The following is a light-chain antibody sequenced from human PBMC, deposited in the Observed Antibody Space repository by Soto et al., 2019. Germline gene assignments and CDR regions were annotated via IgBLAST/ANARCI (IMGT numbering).Light chain of an antibody. CDR3: SSYTTRSTLE. Sequence: QSALTQPASVSGSPGQSITISCTGTSSDIGAYNYVSWYQQHPGKTPKLMIYGVTNRPSGVSNRFSGSKSGSTASLTISGLQAEDEADYYCSSYTTRSTLEFGGGTKLTV. CDR2: GVT. J-gene: IGLJ2*01. CDR1: SSDIGAYNY. V-gene: IGLV2-14*01.